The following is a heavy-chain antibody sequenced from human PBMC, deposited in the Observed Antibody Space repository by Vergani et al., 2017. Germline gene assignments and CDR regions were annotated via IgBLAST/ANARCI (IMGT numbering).Heavy chain of an antibody. CDR3: TTDTRYCGDGSCYWLRDHHYYGMDV. D-gene: IGHD2-21*01. CDR2: IKSTFDRGTT. J-gene: IGHJ6*02. V-gene: IGHV3-15*07. Sequence: EVQLVESGGGIVKPGGSLRLSCVASGFSFRNAWMNWVRRTPGKGLEWVGRIKSTFDRGTTDYAAAVKGRFTISRDDSKNTLFLQMNGLKTEDIGVYYCTTDTRYCGDGSCYWLRDHHYYGMDVWGQGTTVTVSS. CDR1: GFSFRNAW.